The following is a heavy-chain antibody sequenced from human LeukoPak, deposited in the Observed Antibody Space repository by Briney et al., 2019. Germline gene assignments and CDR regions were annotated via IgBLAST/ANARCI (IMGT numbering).Heavy chain of an antibody. V-gene: IGHV3-30*18. CDR3: AKGSGGSCYSSGDV. CDR2: ISSDGSSK. J-gene: IGHJ6*02. D-gene: IGHD2-15*01. Sequence: SGGSLRLSCAASGFTFSNYAIHWVRQAPGKGLEWVAAISSDGSSKYYAGSVRGRSTISRDRSNNTVSLQMSSLRPEDTAVYYCAKGSGGSCYSSGDVWGQGTTVTVSS. CDR1: GFTFSNYA.